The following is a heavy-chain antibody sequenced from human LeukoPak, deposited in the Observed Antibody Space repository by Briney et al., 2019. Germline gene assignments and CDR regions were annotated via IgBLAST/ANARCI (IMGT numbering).Heavy chain of an antibody. CDR2: IYYSGNT. CDR1: GVSISSSNSY. Sequence: PSETLSLTCTVSGVSISSSNSYWGWIRQPPGKGLEWIGSIYYSGNTYYNASLKSQVSISIDTSKNQFSLRLTSVTAADTAVYYCARDKGQYGSGTYYGKLRYFDLWGRGTLVTVSS. CDR3: ARDKGQYGSGTYYGKLRYFDL. J-gene: IGHJ2*01. D-gene: IGHD3-10*01. V-gene: IGHV4-39*07.